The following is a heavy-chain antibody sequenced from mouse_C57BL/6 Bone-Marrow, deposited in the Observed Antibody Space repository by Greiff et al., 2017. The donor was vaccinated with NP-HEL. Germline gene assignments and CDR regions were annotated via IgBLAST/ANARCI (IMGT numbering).Heavy chain of an antibody. CDR1: GYTFTSYG. J-gene: IGHJ3*01. Sequence: QFQLQQSGAELARPGASVKLSCKASGYTFTSYGISWVKQRTGQGLEWIGEIYPRSGNTYYNEKFKGKATLTADKSSSTAYMELRSLTSEDSAVYFCARRIVGRFAYWGQGTLVTVSA. CDR2: IYPRSGNT. D-gene: IGHD3-1*01. CDR3: ARRIVGRFAY. V-gene: IGHV1-81*01.